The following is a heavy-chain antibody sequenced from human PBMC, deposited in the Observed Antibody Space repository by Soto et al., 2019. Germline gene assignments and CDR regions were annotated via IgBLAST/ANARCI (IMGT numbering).Heavy chain of an antibody. CDR2: ISGGGGST. D-gene: IGHD3-22*01. Sequence: EVKLLESGGRLVQPGGSLRLSCAASGFSFNIFAMNWVRQAPGKGLEWVSGISGGGGSTYYADSVKGRFTISRDNSXXTLYLQMNSLRAEDTAVYYCAKDPTSYDSSAQFDSWGQGTLVTVSS. CDR1: GFSFNIFA. V-gene: IGHV3-23*01. CDR3: AKDPTSYDSSAQFDS. J-gene: IGHJ4*02.